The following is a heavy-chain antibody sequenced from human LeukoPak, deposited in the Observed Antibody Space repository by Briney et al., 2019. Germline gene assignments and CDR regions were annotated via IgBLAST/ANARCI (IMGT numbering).Heavy chain of an antibody. CDR1: EFIFSDYA. Sequence: PGRSLRLSCAASEFIFSDYAMDWVRHAPGKGLEWVAIISDYGSNRYYADSVRGRFTISRDNSKNTLYLQMNNLRAEDTAVYYCARTHDYGDSRDAFDVWGQGTMVTVSS. V-gene: IGHV3-30*04. J-gene: IGHJ3*01. CDR3: ARTHDYGDSRDAFDV. D-gene: IGHD4-17*01. CDR2: ISDYGSNR.